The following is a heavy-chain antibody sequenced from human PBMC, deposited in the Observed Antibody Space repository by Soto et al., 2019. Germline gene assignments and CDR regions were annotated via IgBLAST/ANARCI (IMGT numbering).Heavy chain of an antibody. Sequence: PLETLSLTCTVSDGNISNYYCNCILQSPGKGLEWIGYIYSSGSTHYNPSLQNRVTISIDTSKNQVSLKVNSVTAADTAVYYCARDHPHSYGVYYFDYWGQGTPVTVSS. CDR3: ARDHPHSYGVYYFDY. CDR2: IYSSGST. J-gene: IGHJ4*02. D-gene: IGHD5-18*01. CDR1: DGNISNYY. V-gene: IGHV4-59*01.